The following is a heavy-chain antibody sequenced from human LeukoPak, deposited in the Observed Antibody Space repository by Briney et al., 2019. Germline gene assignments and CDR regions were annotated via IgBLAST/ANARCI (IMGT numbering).Heavy chain of an antibody. CDR2: FDPEDGET. Sequence: ASVKVSCKVSGYTLTELSTNWVRQAPGKGLEWMGGFDPEDGETIYAQKFQGRVTMTEDTSTDTAYMELSSLRSEDTAVYYCATGRLRYFDCLFLGAYDIWGQGTMVTVSS. V-gene: IGHV1-24*01. J-gene: IGHJ3*02. CDR3: ATGRLRYFDCLFLGAYDI. CDR1: GYTLTELS. D-gene: IGHD3-9*01.